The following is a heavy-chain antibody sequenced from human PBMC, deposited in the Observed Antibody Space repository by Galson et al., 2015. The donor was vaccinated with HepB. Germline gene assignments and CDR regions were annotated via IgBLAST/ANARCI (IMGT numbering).Heavy chain of an antibody. CDR3: ASLYYYDSSGYNDAFDI. Sequence: SLRLSCAASGFTFSSYSMNWVRQAPGKGLEWVSYISSSSSTIYYADSVKGRFTISRDNAKNSLYLQMNSLRAEDTAVYYCASLYYYDSSGYNDAFDIWGQGTMVTVSS. CDR2: ISSSSSTI. D-gene: IGHD3-22*01. J-gene: IGHJ3*02. V-gene: IGHV3-48*04. CDR1: GFTFSSYS.